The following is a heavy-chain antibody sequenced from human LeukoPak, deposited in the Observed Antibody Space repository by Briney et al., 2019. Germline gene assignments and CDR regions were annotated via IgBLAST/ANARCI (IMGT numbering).Heavy chain of an antibody. D-gene: IGHD3-10*01. CDR1: GFTFSSFA. CDR2: ISVSGNT. Sequence: GGSLRLSCAASGFTFSSFAMSWVRQGPGKGLEWVSAISVSGNTYHADSLKGRITISRDNAKNSLYLQMNSLRAEDTAVYYCVRHRSASDYWGQGALVTVSS. V-gene: IGHV3-23*01. CDR3: VRHRSASDY. J-gene: IGHJ4*02.